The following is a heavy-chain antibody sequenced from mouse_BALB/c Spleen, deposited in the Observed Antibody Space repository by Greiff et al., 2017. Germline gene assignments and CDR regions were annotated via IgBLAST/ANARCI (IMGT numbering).Heavy chain of an antibody. D-gene: IGHD3-1*01. V-gene: IGHV5-9-3*01. Sequence: DVHLVESGGGLVKPGGSLKLSCAASGFTFSSYAMSWVRQTPEKRLEWVATISSGGSYTYYPDSVKGRFTISRDNAKNTLYLQMSSLRSEDTAMYYCARPNSSGYTWFAYWGQGTLVTVSA. CDR2: ISSGGSYT. CDR3: ARPNSSGYTWFAY. J-gene: IGHJ3*01. CDR1: GFTFSSYA.